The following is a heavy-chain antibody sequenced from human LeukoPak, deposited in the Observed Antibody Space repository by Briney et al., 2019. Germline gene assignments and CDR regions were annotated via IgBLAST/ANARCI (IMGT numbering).Heavy chain of an antibody. D-gene: IGHD3-10*01. Sequence: ASVKVSCKASGYTFTGYYMHWVRQAPGQGLEWMGWINPNSGGTNYAQKFQGRVTMTRDTPISTAYMELSRLRSDDTAVYYCAREGKYYYGSGSLGSSTWGQGTLVTVSS. CDR1: GYTFTGYY. CDR2: INPNSGGT. V-gene: IGHV1-2*02. CDR3: AREGKYYYGSGSLGSST. J-gene: IGHJ5*02.